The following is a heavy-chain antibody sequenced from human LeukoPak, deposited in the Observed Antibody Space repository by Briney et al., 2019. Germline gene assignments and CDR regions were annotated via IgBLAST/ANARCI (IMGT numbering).Heavy chain of an antibody. CDR3: ARLAGYYYYYYMDV. J-gene: IGHJ6*03. V-gene: IGHV4-30-2*03. CDR2: IYYSGST. Sequence: PSQTLSLTCTVSGGSISSGGYYWSWIRQPPGKGLEWIGYIYYSGSTYYNPSLKSRVTISVDTSKNQFSLKLSSVTAADTAVYYCARLAGYYYYYYMDVWGKGTTVTVSS. D-gene: IGHD3-10*01. CDR1: GGSISSGGYY.